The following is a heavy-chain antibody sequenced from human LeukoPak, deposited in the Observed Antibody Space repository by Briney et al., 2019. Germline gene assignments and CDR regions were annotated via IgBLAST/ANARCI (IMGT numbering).Heavy chain of an antibody. V-gene: IGHV4-59*11. J-gene: IGHJ4*02. Sequence: PSETLSLTCTVSGGSISSHYWSWIRQPPGKELEWIGYISYSGSTNYNPSLKSRVTISVDTSKNQFSLKLSSVTAADTAVYYCARALPGYFYFDYWGRGTLVAVSS. CDR2: ISYSGST. D-gene: IGHD6-13*01. CDR3: ARALPGYFYFDY. CDR1: GGSISSHY.